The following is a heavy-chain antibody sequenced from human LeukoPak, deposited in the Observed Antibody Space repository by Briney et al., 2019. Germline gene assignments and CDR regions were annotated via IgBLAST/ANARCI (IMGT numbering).Heavy chain of an antibody. CDR3: AKEVRRAYYGSGRRLDY. D-gene: IGHD3-10*01. CDR1: GFTFSSYG. V-gene: IGHV3-30*18. Sequence: GRSLRLSCAASGFTFSSYGMHWVRQAPGKGLEWVAVISYDGSNKYYAESVKGRFTISRDNSKNTLYLQMNSLRAEDTAVYYCAKEVRRAYYGSGRRLDYWGQGTLVTVSS. J-gene: IGHJ4*02. CDR2: ISYDGSNK.